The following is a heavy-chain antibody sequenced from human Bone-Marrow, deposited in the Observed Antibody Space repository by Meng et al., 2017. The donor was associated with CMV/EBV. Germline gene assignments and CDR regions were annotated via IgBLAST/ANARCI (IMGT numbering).Heavy chain of an antibody. CDR1: GFTFSSYG. D-gene: IGHD2-15*01. Sequence: GGSLRLSCAASGFTFSSYGMHWVRQAPGKGLEWVAFIRYDGSNKYYADSVKGRFTISRDNSKNTLYLQMNSLRAEDTAVYYCAKDPRIGYYYYYGMDVWGQGNTVNVSS. J-gene: IGHJ6*02. CDR3: AKDPRIGYYYYYGMDV. CDR2: IRYDGSNK. V-gene: IGHV3-30*02.